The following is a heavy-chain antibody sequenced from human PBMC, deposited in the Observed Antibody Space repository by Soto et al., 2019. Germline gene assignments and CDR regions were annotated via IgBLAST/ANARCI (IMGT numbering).Heavy chain of an antibody. CDR3: ARDPSGVASDAFDI. D-gene: IGHD2-21*01. J-gene: IGHJ3*02. Sequence: QVQLQESGPGLVKSSGTLSLTCTVSGGSISSDNWWTWVRQPPGKGLEWIGEIYHSGRANYKPSLKSRITMSVDKSKNQFSLNLTSVTAADAAVYYCARDPSGVASDAFDIWGQGTMVIVSS. CDR2: IYHSGRA. CDR1: GGSISSDNW. V-gene: IGHV4-4*02.